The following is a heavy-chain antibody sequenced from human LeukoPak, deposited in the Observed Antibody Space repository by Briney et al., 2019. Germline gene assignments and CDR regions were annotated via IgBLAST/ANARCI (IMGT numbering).Heavy chain of an antibody. Sequence: PSETLSLTCTVSGGSISSYYWSWIRQPPGKGLEWIGYIYYNGRTTYNPSLSGRVTISVNMSKNQFSLKLSSVSAADTAIYYCARHGGTVAVNDAFDVWGQGTVVTVSS. V-gene: IGHV4-59*08. D-gene: IGHD1-1*01. CDR1: GGSISSYY. CDR2: IYYNGRT. CDR3: ARHGGTVAVNDAFDV. J-gene: IGHJ3*01.